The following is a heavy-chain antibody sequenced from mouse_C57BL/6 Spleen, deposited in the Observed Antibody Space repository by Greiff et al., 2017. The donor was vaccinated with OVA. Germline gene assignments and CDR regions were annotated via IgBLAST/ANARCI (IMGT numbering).Heavy chain of an antibody. Sequence: DVQLQESGPGLVKPSQSLSLTCSVTGYSITSGYYWNWIRQFPGNKLEWMGYISYDGSNNYNPSLKNRISITRDTSKNQFFLKLNSVTTEDTATYYCAREVYYGSPYFDVWGTGTTVTVSS. D-gene: IGHD1-1*01. CDR3: AREVYYGSPYFDV. CDR2: ISYDGSN. CDR1: GYSITSGYY. J-gene: IGHJ1*03. V-gene: IGHV3-6*01.